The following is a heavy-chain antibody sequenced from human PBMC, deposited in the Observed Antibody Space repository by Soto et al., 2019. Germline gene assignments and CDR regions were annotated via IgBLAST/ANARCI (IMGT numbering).Heavy chain of an antibody. J-gene: IGHJ6*02. D-gene: IGHD5-12*01. Sequence: SQTLSLTCAISGDSVSSNSAAWNWIRQSPSRGLEWLGRTYYRSKWYNDYAVSVKSRITINPDTSKNQFSLQLNSVTPEDTAVYYCALDRVAVFSDANYYYGMDVWGQRTTVTVSS. CDR1: GDSVSSNSAA. V-gene: IGHV6-1*01. CDR3: ALDRVAVFSDANYYYGMDV. CDR2: TYYRSKWYN.